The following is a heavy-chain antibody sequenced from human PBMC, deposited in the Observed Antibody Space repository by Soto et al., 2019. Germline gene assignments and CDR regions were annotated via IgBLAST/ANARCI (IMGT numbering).Heavy chain of an antibody. CDR3: ARGTPDDFWSGYSHFDY. CDR2: IYYSGST. D-gene: IGHD3-3*01. J-gene: IGHJ4*02. Sequence: PSETLSLTCTVSGGSISSGGYYWSWIRQHPGKGLEWIGYIYYSGSTYYNPSLKSRVTISVDTSKNQFSLKLSSVAAADTAVYYCARGTPDDFWSGYSHFDYWGQGTLVTVSS. CDR1: GGSISSGGYY. V-gene: IGHV4-31*03.